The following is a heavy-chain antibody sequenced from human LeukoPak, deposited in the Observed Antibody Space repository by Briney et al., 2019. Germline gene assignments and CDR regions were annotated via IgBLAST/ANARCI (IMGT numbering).Heavy chain of an antibody. V-gene: IGHV3-53*01. D-gene: IGHD3-22*01. CDR3: ARDYYDSSGYYTFDY. CDR2: IYSGGST. CDR1: GFTVSSNY. Sequence: GGSLRLSCGASGFTVSSNYMSWVRQAPGKGREWVSVIYSGGSTYYADSVKGRLTISRDNSKNTLYLQMNSLRAEDTAVYYCARDYYDSSGYYTFDYWGQGTLVTFSS. J-gene: IGHJ4*02.